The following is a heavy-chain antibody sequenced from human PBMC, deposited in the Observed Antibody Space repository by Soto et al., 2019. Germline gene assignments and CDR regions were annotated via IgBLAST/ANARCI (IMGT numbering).Heavy chain of an antibody. CDR1: GFTFSSYA. Sequence: EVQLLESGGGLVQPGGSLRLSCAASGFTFSSYAMSWVRQAPGKGLEWVSAISGSGGSTYYADSVKGRFTIARDNSKNTLDLQMNSLRAEDTAVYYCAKVPGWAVAGILDYWGQGTLVTVSS. V-gene: IGHV3-23*01. D-gene: IGHD6-19*01. CDR2: ISGSGGST. J-gene: IGHJ4*02. CDR3: AKVPGWAVAGILDY.